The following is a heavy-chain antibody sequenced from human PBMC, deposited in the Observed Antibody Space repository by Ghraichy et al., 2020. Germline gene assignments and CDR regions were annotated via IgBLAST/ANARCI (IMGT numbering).Heavy chain of an antibody. CDR3: ASQRSYYDSSGDHYYYYYYMDV. CDR2: ISAYNGNT. D-gene: IGHD3-22*01. CDR1: GYTFTSYG. J-gene: IGHJ6*03. V-gene: IGHV1-18*01. Sequence: ASVKVSCKASGYTFTSYGISWVRQAPGQGLEWMGWISAYNGNTNYAQKLQGRVTMTTDTSTSTAYMELRSLRSDDTAVYYCASQRSYYDSSGDHYYYYYYMDVWGKGTTVTVSS.